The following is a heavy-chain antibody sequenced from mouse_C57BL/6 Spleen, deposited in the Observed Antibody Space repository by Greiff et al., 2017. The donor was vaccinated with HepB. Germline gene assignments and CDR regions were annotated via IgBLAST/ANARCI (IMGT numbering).Heavy chain of an antibody. CDR2: IDPNSGGT. CDR1: GYTFTSYW. V-gene: IGHV1-72*01. Sequence: QVQLKQPGAELVKPGASVKLSCKASGYTFTSYWMHWVKQRPGRGLEWIGRIDPNSGGTKYNEKFKSKATLTVDKPSSTAYMQLSSLTSEDSAVYYCARVYYYGSSWVAYWGQGTLVTVSA. CDR3: ARVYYYGSSWVAY. J-gene: IGHJ3*01. D-gene: IGHD1-1*01.